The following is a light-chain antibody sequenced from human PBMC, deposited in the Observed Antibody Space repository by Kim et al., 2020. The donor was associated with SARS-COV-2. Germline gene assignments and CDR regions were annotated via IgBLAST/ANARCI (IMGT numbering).Light chain of an antibody. V-gene: IGKV3-20*01. CDR1: QSVASNH. CDR2: GTS. Sequence: EIVLTQSPGTLSLSPGERATLSCRASQSVASNHLAWFKQKPGQAPRLLVYGTSSRATGIPDRFSGSGSGTDFTLTISRLEPEDFAIYYCQQYDRSPYTFGQGTKLEI. J-gene: IGKJ2*01. CDR3: QQYDRSPYT.